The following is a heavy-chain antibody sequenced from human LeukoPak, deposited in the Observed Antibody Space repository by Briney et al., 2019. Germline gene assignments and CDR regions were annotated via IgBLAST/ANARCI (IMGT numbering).Heavy chain of an antibody. J-gene: IGHJ4*02. V-gene: IGHV4-4*09. CDR2: ISGSGTT. Sequence: SETLSLTCTVSGGSITSYFWSWVRQSPGKGLELIGYISGSGTTNYNPSLKSRVTISSDTSKNQFSLSLNSVTAADTAVYYCARLVGSGPFDFWGQGNLVTVSS. D-gene: IGHD2-15*01. CDR3: ARLVGSGPFDF. CDR1: GGSITSYF.